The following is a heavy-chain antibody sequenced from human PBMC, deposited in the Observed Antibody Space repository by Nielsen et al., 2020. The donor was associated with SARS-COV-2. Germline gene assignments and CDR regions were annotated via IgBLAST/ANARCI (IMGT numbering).Heavy chain of an antibody. CDR2: IHHSGIT. CDR3: ARRNIVVVPSHILGLGPFFSSYYVDV. V-gene: IGHV4-4*02. Sequence: SETLSLTCAVSGVSVSSNYWRSWLREPPEKGLEWIGEIHHSGITDYAPSLKSRVSMSVDKSKHHLSLRVCSVTASDTAVYYCARRNIVVVPSHILGLGPFFSSYYVDVWGKGTTVTVSS. CDR1: GVSVSSNYW. D-gene: IGHD2/OR15-2a*01. J-gene: IGHJ6*03.